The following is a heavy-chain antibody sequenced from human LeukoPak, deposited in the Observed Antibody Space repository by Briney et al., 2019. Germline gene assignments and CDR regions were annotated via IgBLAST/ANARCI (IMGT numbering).Heavy chain of an antibody. Sequence: GGSLRLSCAASGLTFSNYWMSWVRQAPGKGLEWVANIKQDGSEKYYVDSVKGRFIISRDNAKNSLYLQMNSLRAQDTAVYYCARGRITMIRGVTIRKGPPEDYYYMDVWGKGTTVTVSS. V-gene: IGHV3-7*01. CDR2: IKQDGSEK. CDR3: ARGRITMIRGVTIRKGPPEDYYYMDV. CDR1: GLTFSNYW. J-gene: IGHJ6*03. D-gene: IGHD3-10*01.